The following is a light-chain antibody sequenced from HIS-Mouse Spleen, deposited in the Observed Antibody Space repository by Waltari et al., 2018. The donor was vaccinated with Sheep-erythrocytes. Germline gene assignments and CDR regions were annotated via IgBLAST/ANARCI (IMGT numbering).Light chain of an antibody. CDR3: QQYGSSPYT. Sequence: SCRASQSVSSSYLAWYQQKPGQAPRLLIYGASSRATGIPDRFSGSGSRTDFTLTISRLEPEDFAVYYCQQYGSSPYTFGQGTKLEIK. J-gene: IGKJ2*01. CDR1: QSVSSSY. CDR2: GAS. V-gene: IGKV3-20*01.